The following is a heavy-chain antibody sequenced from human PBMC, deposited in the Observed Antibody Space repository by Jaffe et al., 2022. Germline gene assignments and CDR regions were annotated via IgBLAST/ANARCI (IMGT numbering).Heavy chain of an antibody. V-gene: IGHV3-48*03. CDR3: ASPGQTYFDY. Sequence: EVQLVESGGGLVQPGGSLRLSCAASGFTFSSYEMNWVRQAPGKGLEWVSYISSSGSTIYYADSVKGRFTISRDNAKNSLYLQMNSLRAEDTAVYYCASPGQTYFDYWGQGTLVTVSS. CDR2: ISSSGSTI. CDR1: GFTFSSYE. J-gene: IGHJ4*02.